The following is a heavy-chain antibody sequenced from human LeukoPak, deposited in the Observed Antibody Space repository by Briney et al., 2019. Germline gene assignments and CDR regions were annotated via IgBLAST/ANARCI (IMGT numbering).Heavy chain of an antibody. CDR3: ARGYYDSSGYYSSPFDY. V-gene: IGHV1-18*01. J-gene: IGHJ4*02. CDR2: ISAYNGNT. Sequence: ASVKVSCKASGYTFTSYGISWVRQAPGQGLEWMGWISAYNGNTNYAQRLQGRVTMTTDTSTSTAYMELRSLRSDDTAVYYCARGYYDSSGYYSSPFDYWGQGTLVTVSS. CDR1: GYTFTSYG. D-gene: IGHD3-22*01.